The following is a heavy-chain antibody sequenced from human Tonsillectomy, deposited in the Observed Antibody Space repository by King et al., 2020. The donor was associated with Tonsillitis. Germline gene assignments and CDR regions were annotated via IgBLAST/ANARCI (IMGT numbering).Heavy chain of an antibody. V-gene: IGHV3-13*01. D-gene: IGHD5-18*01. CDR2: IGIAGDT. J-gene: IGHJ3*02. Sequence: QLVQSGGGLVQPGGSLRLSCAASGFTFSSYDMHWVRQATGKGLEWVSAIGIAGDTYYPGSVKGRFTISRENAKNSLYLQMNSLRAGDTAVYYCARADTATDAFDIWGQGTMVTVSS. CDR3: ARADTATDAFDI. CDR1: GFTFSSYD.